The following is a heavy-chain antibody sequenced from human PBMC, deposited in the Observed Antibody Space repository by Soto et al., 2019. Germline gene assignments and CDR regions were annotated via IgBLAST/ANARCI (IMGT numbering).Heavy chain of an antibody. CDR3: ARHFDYPHAFDV. V-gene: IGHV4-59*08. CDR2: MYNTGST. D-gene: IGHD5-12*01. Sequence: PSENLSLTCTVSGGSISPYYWSWIRQPPGKGLEWIGYMYNTGSTIYNPSLKSRVTISVDTSQNQFSLKLSSVTAADTAVYYCARHFDYPHAFDVWGQGTMVTVSS. CDR1: GGSISPYY. J-gene: IGHJ3*01.